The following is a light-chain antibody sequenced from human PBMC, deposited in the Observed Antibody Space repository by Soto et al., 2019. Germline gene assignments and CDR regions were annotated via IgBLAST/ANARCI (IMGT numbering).Light chain of an antibody. V-gene: IGKV1-27*01. CDR3: QQYNNWPPWT. CDR2: AAS. Sequence: DIQMTQSPSSLSASVGDRVTITCRASQGILTYLAWYQQKPGQVPELLIQAASTLQPGVPSRFSGSGSGTEFTLPINSLQPEDVATYYCQQYNNWPPWTFGQGTKVEIK. J-gene: IGKJ1*01. CDR1: QGILTY.